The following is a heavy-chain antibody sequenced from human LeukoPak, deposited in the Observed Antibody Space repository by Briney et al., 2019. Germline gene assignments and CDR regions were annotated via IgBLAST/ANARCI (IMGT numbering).Heavy chain of an antibody. D-gene: IGHD3-22*01. V-gene: IGHV3-48*01. Sequence: GWALRLSCAASGLIFSSFSMNWVRHAPGQGLEWVSYMSSSSRTIYYADSVKGRFTISRDNAKNSLYLQMNSLRAEDTAVYYCARDLHFRVYDSSIYYPYWGQGTLVTVSS. CDR2: MSSSSRTI. CDR3: ARDLHFRVYDSSIYYPY. CDR1: GLIFSSFS. J-gene: IGHJ4*02.